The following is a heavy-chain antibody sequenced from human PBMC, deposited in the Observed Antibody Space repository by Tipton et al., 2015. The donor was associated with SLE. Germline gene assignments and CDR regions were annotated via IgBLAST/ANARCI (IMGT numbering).Heavy chain of an antibody. J-gene: IGHJ4*02. D-gene: IGHD6-13*01. CDR1: GFTFTRYA. CDR2: ITDDGYST. Sequence: GSLRLSCAASGFTFTRYAMSWVRQAPGKGLEWVSAITDDGYSTYYAESVKGRFTISRDNSKNTLYLQMDSLRAEDTAVYYCAKGSAAGRPYYFDYWGQGTLVTVSS. CDR3: AKGSAAGRPYYFDY. V-gene: IGHV3-23*01.